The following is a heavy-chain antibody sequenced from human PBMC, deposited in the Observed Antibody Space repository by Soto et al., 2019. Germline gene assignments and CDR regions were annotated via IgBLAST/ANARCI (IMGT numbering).Heavy chain of an antibody. CDR1: GGSISSGGYY. Sequence: SETLSLTCTVSGGSISSGGYYWSWIRQHPGKGLEWIGYIYYSGSTYYNPSLKSRVTISVDTSKNQFSLKLSSVTAADTAVYYCARAPRDFWSGYYTLCYFDYWGQGTLITVSS. J-gene: IGHJ4*02. D-gene: IGHD3-3*01. CDR2: IYYSGST. CDR3: ARAPRDFWSGYYTLCYFDY. V-gene: IGHV4-31*03.